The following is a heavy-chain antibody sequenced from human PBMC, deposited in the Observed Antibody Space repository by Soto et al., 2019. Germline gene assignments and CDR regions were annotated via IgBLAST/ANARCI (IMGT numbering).Heavy chain of an antibody. Sequence: QLHLVQSGAVVKKPGASVTVSCSASGYPVTAYYMHWVRQAPGRGLEWMGGINPATGAAKYTQTCQGRVTMTRATATSTVFMELSGLTSGDTAVFFCARGGGVGVAGSAAFDMWGQGTLVTVSS. D-gene: IGHD3-3*01. CDR1: GYPVTAYY. V-gene: IGHV1-2*02. CDR2: INPATGAA. J-gene: IGHJ3*02. CDR3: ARGGGVGVAGSAAFDM.